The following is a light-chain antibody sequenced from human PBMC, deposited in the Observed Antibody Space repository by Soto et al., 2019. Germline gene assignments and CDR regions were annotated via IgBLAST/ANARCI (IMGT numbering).Light chain of an antibody. V-gene: IGLV8-61*01. CDR2: STN. J-gene: IGLJ3*02. CDR1: SGSVSTSYY. Sequence: QAVVTQEPSFSVSPGRTVTLTCGLSSGSVSTSYYPSWYQQTPGQAPRTLIYSTNTRSSGVHDRFSGSILGNKAALTITGAQADDESDYYCVLYMGSGIWVFGGGTKLT. CDR3: VLYMGSGIWV.